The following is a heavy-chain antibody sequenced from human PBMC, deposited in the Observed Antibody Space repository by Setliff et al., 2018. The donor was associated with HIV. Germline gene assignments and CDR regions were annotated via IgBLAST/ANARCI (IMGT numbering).Heavy chain of an antibody. V-gene: IGHV4-28*05. D-gene: IGHD3-16*01. CDR2: ISNSGKI. CDR3: ARTVPHVWGNSNWFDP. Sequence: PSETLSLTCAVSGYSISTNEWWGWIRQPPGKGLAWIGYISNSGKIYYDPSLNSRVTLSADTSKNQLSLKLTSVTAEDTGVYYCARTVPHVWGNSNWFDPWGQGTLVTVSS. CDR1: GYSISTNEW. J-gene: IGHJ5*02.